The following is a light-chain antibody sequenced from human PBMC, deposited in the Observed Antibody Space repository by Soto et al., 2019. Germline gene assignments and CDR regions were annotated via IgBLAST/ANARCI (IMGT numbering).Light chain of an antibody. CDR2: AAS. Sequence: DIQMTQSPSSLSASVGDRVTITCRASQSISSYLNWHQQKPGKAPNLLIYAASSLQSGVPSRFSGSGSGTDFTLTISSLQPEDFVTYYCQQSFTTPWTFGQGTKVEIK. CDR3: QQSFTTPWT. J-gene: IGKJ1*01. V-gene: IGKV1-39*01. CDR1: QSISSY.